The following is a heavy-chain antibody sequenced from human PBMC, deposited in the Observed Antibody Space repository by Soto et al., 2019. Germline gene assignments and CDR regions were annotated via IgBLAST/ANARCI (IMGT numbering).Heavy chain of an antibody. CDR3: ALDNIPGAPDYFDY. Sequence: PGGSLRLSCAASGLMFSNYWMSWVRQAPWKGLEWVANIKEDGSEKNYVDSVKGRFTISRDNAKNSLYLQMNSLTTDDTAVYYCALDNIPGAPDYFDYWGQGTLVTVSS. CDR2: IKEDGSEK. CDR1: GLMFSNYW. V-gene: IGHV3-7*01. J-gene: IGHJ4*02. D-gene: IGHD1-20*01.